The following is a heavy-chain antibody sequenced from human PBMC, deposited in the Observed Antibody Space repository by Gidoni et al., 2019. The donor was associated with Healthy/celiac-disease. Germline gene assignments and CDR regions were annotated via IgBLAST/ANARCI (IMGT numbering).Heavy chain of an antibody. D-gene: IGHD2-15*01. V-gene: IGHV4-34*01. J-gene: IGHJ5*02. CDR1: GGSFSGYY. CDR2: INHSGST. Sequence: QVQLQQWGAGLLTPSETLSLTCAVYGGSFSGYYWSWIRQPPGKGLEWIGEINHSGSTNYNPSLKSRVTISVDTSKNQFSLKLSSVTAADTAVYYCARDGYCSGGSCYSNWFDPWGQGTLVTVSS. CDR3: ARDGYCSGGSCYSNWFDP.